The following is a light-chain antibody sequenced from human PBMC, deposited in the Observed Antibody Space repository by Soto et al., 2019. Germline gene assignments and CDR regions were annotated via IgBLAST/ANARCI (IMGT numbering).Light chain of an antibody. CDR2: GAS. Sequence: ESVLTQSPGTLSFSPGERATLSCRASQSVRSSFLAWYQLKPGQAPRLLIYGASSRATGITDRFSGSGSGTDFTLTISRLEPEDFVVYYCQQYDSSPWTFGQGTKVQIK. CDR3: QQYDSSPWT. J-gene: IGKJ1*01. V-gene: IGKV3-20*01. CDR1: QSVRSSF.